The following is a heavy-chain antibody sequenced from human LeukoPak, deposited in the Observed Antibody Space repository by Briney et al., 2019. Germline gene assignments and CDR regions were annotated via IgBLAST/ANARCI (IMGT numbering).Heavy chain of an antibody. CDR1: GGSISSYY. Sequence: SETLSLTCTVSGGSISSYYWSWIRQPAGKGLEWIGRIYTSGSTNYNPSLKSRVTMSVDASKNQFSLNLNSVTAADTAVYYCARGGDRSFDYWGQGTLVTVSS. D-gene: IGHD3-10*01. V-gene: IGHV4-4*07. CDR2: IYTSGST. J-gene: IGHJ4*02. CDR3: ARGGDRSFDY.